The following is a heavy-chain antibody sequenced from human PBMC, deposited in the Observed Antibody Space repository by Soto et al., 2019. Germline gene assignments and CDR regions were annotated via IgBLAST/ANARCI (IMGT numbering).Heavy chain of an antibody. CDR1: GFTFSSYA. CDR2: ISYDGSNK. Sequence: QVQLVESGGGVVQPGRSLRLSCAASGFTFSSYAMHWVRQAPGKGLEWVAVISYDGSNKYYADSVKGRFTISRDNAQNPLHLQVTSLGAEATAVYYCSRVKVCISSSFVHYWGQGTLVTVSS. D-gene: IGHD6-6*01. CDR3: SRVKVCISSSFVHY. V-gene: IGHV3-30-3*01. J-gene: IGHJ4*02.